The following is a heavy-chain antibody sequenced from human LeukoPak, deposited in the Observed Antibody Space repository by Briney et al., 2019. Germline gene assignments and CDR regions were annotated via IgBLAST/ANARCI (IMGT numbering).Heavy chain of an antibody. Sequence: SETLSLTCAVYGRSFSGYYWGWIRQPPGKGLEWIGSIYHSGSTYYNPSLKSRVTISVDTSKNQFSLKLSSVTAADTAVYYCARAPSTAGPWGGYYYYGMDVWGQGTTVTVSS. CDR1: GRSFSGYY. J-gene: IGHJ6*02. CDR2: IYHSGST. V-gene: IGHV4-38-2*01. D-gene: IGHD3-10*01. CDR3: ARAPSTAGPWGGYYYYGMDV.